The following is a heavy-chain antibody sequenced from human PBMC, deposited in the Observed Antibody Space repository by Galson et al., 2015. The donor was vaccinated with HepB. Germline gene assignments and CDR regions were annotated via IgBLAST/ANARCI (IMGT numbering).Heavy chain of an antibody. CDR1: GGSFSGYY. CDR3: ARDGGSNGHDY. CDR2: IYTSGST. D-gene: IGHD2-8*01. V-gene: IGHV4-59*10. J-gene: IGHJ4*02. Sequence: SETLSLTCAVYGGSFSGYYWSWVRQPPGKGLEWIGRIYTSGSTNYNPSLKSRVTTSVDTSKNQFSLKLSSVTAADTAVYYCARDGGSNGHDYWGQGTLVTVSS.